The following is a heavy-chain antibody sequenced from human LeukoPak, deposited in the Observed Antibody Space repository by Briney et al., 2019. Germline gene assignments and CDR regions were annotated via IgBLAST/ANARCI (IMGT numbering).Heavy chain of an antibody. V-gene: IGHV4-59*08. J-gene: IGHJ3*02. Sequence: SETLSLTCTVSGGSIRSYYWSWIRQPPGKGLEWIGYIYYSGSTNYNPSPTSRVTISVDRTKNQFSLKLSSVTAADTAVYYCARRAADDAFDIWGQGTMVTVSS. CDR2: IYYSGST. CDR3: ARRAADDAFDI. CDR1: GGSIRSYY.